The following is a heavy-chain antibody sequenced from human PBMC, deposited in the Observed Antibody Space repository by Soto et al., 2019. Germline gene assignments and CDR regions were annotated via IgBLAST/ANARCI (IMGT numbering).Heavy chain of an antibody. CDR3: ARHSISYYDSSGYDYYYGMDV. V-gene: IGHV5-51*01. J-gene: IGHJ6*02. Sequence: GDSLKISCKGSGYSFTSYWIGWVRQMPGKGLEWMGIIYPGDSDTRYSPSFQGQVTISADKSISTAYLQWSSLKASDTAMYYCARHSISYYDSSGYDYYYGMDVWGQGTTVTVSS. D-gene: IGHD3-22*01. CDR1: GYSFTSYW. CDR2: IYPGDSDT.